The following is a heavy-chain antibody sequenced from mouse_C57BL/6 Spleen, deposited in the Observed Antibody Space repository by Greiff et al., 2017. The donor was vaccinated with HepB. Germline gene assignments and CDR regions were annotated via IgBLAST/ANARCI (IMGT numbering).Heavy chain of an antibody. J-gene: IGHJ2*01. CDR1: GYTFTDYY. CDR3: ARSLTGNFDY. V-gene: IGHV1-76*01. CDR2: IYPGSGNT. D-gene: IGHD4-1*01. Sequence: VKLQESGAELVRPGASVKLSCKASGYTFTDYYINWVKQRPGQGLEWIARIYPGSGNTYYNEKFKGKATLTAEKSSSTAYMQLSSLTSEDSAVYFCARSLTGNFDYWGQGTTLTVSS.